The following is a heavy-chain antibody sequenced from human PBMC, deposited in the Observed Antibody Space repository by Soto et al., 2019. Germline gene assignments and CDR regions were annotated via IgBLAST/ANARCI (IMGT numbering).Heavy chain of an antibody. CDR2: ISYDGSNK. J-gene: IGHJ6*02. CDR3: AKDMGYCSGGSCYGFYYYGMDV. CDR1: GFTFSSYG. D-gene: IGHD2-15*01. V-gene: IGHV3-30*18. Sequence: GGSLRLSCAASGFTFSSYGMHWVRQAPGKGLEWVAVISYDGSNKYYADSVKGRFTISRDNSKNTLYLQMNSLRAEDTAVYYCAKDMGYCSGGSCYGFYYYGMDVWGQGTTVTVSS.